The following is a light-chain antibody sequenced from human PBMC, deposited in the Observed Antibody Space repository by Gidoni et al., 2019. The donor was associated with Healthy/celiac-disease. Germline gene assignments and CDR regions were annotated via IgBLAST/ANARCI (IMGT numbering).Light chain of an antibody. J-gene: IGLJ2*01. CDR3: QAWDSSTAYVV. CDR1: KLGDKY. CDR2: QDS. V-gene: IGLV3-1*01. Sequence: SYELTQPPSVSVSPGQTASIPCSGDKLGDKYACWYQQKPGQSPVLVIYQDSKRPSGIPERFSGSNSWSTATLTISGTQAMDEADYYWQAWDSSTAYVVFGRGTKLTVL.